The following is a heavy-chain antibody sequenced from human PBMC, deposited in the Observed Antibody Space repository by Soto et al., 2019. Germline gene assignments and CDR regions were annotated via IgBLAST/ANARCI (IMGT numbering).Heavy chain of an antibody. Sequence: SVKVSCKASGFTFSASAVQWVRQARGQRLEWIGWIVIGSRSTNYAQRFQDRVTITRDMSTNSAYLELSSLRSEDTAIYYCAANKNNSNSESYYWGHGTLVTVSA. J-gene: IGHJ4*01. V-gene: IGHV1-58*01. CDR2: IVIGSRST. CDR3: AANKNNSNSESYY. D-gene: IGHD1-7*01. CDR1: GFTFSASA.